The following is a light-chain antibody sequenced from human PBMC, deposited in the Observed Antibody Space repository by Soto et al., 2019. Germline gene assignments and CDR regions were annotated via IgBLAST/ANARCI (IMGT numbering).Light chain of an antibody. Sequence: EIVMTQSPATLSVSPGESVTLSCRASQSVSSTLAWYQQKPGQAPRLLIYGTSTRATGIPARFSGSGSGTDFTLTISNLQSEDSAVYYCQQYNNWPLLTFGPGTKVDIK. CDR3: QQYNNWPLLT. J-gene: IGKJ3*01. CDR1: QSVSST. V-gene: IGKV3-15*01. CDR2: GTS.